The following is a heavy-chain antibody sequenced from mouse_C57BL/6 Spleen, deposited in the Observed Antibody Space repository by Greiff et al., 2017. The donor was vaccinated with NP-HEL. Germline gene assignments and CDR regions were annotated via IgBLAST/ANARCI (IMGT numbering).Heavy chain of an antibody. J-gene: IGHJ3*01. V-gene: IGHV1-61*01. Sequence: QVQLQQPGAELVRPGSSVKLSCKASGYTFTSYCMDWVKQRPGQGLEWIGNIYPSDSATHYNQKFKDKATLTVAKSYNTAYMQLSSLTAEDSAVYYCARGAGDYQAWFAYWGQGTLVTVSA. CDR1: GYTFTSYC. D-gene: IGHD2-4*01. CDR2: IYPSDSAT. CDR3: ARGAGDYQAWFAY.